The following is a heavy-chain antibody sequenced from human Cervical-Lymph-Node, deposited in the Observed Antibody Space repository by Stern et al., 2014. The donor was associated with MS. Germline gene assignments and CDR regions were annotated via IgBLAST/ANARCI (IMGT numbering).Heavy chain of an antibody. D-gene: IGHD1-26*01. CDR2: LFYSGGT. V-gene: IGHV4-31*03. CDR3: ASRWSGTYYGQNWFDP. CDR1: GGSISSGGHY. J-gene: IGHJ5*02. Sequence: QLQLQESGPGLVKPSQTLSLTCTVSGGSISSGGHYWSWIRQHPGKGLEWIGYLFYSGGTFCNPSLKSRVSISLDTSKNQFSLKLSSVTAADTAVYYCASRWSGTYYGQNWFDPWGQGTLVTVSS.